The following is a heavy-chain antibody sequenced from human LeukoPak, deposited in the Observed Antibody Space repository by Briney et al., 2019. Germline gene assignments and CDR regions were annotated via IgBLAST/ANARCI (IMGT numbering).Heavy chain of an antibody. Sequence: GASVKVSFKASGYTFTSYGINWVRQAAGQGLERMGWISAYNGNTNYAQKLQGRVTMTTDTSTSTAYMELRSLRSDDTAVYYCARVRGSGSYKWFDPWGQGTLVTVSS. CDR3: ARVRGSGSYKWFDP. D-gene: IGHD3-10*01. V-gene: IGHV1-18*01. J-gene: IGHJ5*02. CDR1: GYTFTSYG. CDR2: ISAYNGNT.